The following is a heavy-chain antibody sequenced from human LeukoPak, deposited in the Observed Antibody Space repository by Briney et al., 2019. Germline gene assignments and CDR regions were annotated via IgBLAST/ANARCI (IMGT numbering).Heavy chain of an antibody. CDR2: LYSDCTT. J-gene: IGHJ4*02. Sequence: GGSLRLSCAASEFIVSSSYMSWVRQAPGKGLQWVSVLYSDCTTYYADSVKGRFTISRDNSKNTLYLEMNNLRAEDTAVYYCARAAYDSNGFTANHDYWGQGTLVTVSS. CDR3: ARAAYDSNGFTANHDY. CDR1: EFIVSSSY. D-gene: IGHD3-22*01. V-gene: IGHV3-53*01.